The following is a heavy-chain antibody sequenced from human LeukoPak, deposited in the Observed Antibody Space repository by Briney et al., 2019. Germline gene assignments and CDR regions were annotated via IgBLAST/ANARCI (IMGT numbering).Heavy chain of an antibody. V-gene: IGHV3-23*01. CDR3: AMTTYYYDIALDV. D-gene: IGHD3-22*01. CDR2: INDRGDST. Sequence: GGSLRLSCAASGFSLTTYAMGWVRQAPGKGLEWVSVINDRGDSTYYADSVKGRFTISRDNSKNTLYLQMNSLRAEDTAVYYCAMTTYYYDIALDVWGKGTTVTVSS. CDR1: GFSLTTYA. J-gene: IGHJ6*04.